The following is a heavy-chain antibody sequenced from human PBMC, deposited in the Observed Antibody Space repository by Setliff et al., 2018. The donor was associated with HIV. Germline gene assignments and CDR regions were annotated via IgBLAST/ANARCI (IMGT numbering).Heavy chain of an antibody. CDR3: ARGRSRWTYYNYYYMDV. J-gene: IGHJ6*03. Sequence: SETLSLTCAVPGYSISSGYYWGWIRQPPGKGLEWIGSIYHSGSTYYNPSLKSRVTISVDTSKNQFSLKLSSVTAADTAVYYCARGRSRWTYYNYYYMDVWGKGTTVTVSS. D-gene: IGHD6-13*01. CDR1: GYSISSGYY. V-gene: IGHV4-38-2*01. CDR2: IYHSGST.